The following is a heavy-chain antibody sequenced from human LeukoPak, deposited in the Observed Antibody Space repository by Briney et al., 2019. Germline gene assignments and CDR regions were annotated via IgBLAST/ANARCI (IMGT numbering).Heavy chain of an antibody. J-gene: IGHJ4*02. V-gene: IGHV3-74*01. CDR2: INTDGTVT. CDR1: RFIFRNYA. CDR3: ATKQWLAPPPDS. D-gene: IGHD6-19*01. Sequence: GGSLRLSCAASRFIFRNYAMSWVRQAPGKGLESVSRINTDGTVTTYADSVKGRFTVSRDNADNTMFLQMNSVRDEDTAVYYCATKQWLAPPPDSWGQGTPVTVSS.